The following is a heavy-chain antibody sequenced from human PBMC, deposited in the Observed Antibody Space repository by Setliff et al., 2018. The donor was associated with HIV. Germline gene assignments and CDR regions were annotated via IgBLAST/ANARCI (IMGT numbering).Heavy chain of an antibody. Sequence: PSETLSLTCAVYGGSFSDYYWTWIRQPPGKGLEWIGEINHSGSTNCNPSLKSRVTILVDTSKNQFSLKVSSVTAADTAVYYCARDGKSSFDYWGQGTLVTVSS. J-gene: IGHJ4*02. CDR3: ARDGKSSFDY. CDR1: GGSFSDYY. CDR2: INHSGST. V-gene: IGHV4-34*01.